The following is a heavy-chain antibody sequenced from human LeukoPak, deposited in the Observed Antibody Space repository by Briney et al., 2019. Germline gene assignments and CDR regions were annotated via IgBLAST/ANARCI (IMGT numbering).Heavy chain of an antibody. Sequence: PGGSLRLSCEASGFTFTTYAMSWVRQAPGKGLEWVSTITNRGGGTYNADSVRGRFTISRGNSKNMLYLLMNSLRAEDTAIYYCAKDIYDNYGGLDYWGQGTLVTVST. V-gene: IGHV3-23*01. CDR1: GFTFTTYA. CDR3: AKDIYDNYGGLDY. J-gene: IGHJ4*02. D-gene: IGHD4-23*01. CDR2: ITNRGGGT.